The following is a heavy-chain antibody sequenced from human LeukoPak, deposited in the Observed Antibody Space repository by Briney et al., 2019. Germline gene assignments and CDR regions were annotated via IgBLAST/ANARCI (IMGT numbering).Heavy chain of an antibody. J-gene: IGHJ4*02. Sequence: PGGSLRLSCAASGFTFRNAWMRWARQAPGKGLEWVSSISSSSSYIYYADSVKGRFTVSRDNANNSLYLQMNSLRAEDTPLYYFARDRRLVGATSEWGQGTLVTVSS. CDR1: GFTFRNAW. V-gene: IGHV3-21*01. CDR3: ARDRRLVGATSE. D-gene: IGHD1-26*01. CDR2: ISSSSSYI.